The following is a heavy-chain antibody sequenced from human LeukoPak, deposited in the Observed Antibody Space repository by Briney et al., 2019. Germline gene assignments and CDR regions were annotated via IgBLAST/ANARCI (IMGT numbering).Heavy chain of an antibody. CDR2: ISGSGGST. CDR3: ARVLNYYGSGYFDY. CDR1: GFTFSSYA. J-gene: IGHJ4*02. V-gene: IGHV3-23*01. Sequence: GGSLRLSCTASGFTFSSYAMSWVRQAPGKGLEWVSAISGSGGSTHYADSVKGRFTISRDNSKNTLYLQMNSLRAEDTAVYYCARVLNYYGSGYFDYWGQGTLVTVSS. D-gene: IGHD3-10*01.